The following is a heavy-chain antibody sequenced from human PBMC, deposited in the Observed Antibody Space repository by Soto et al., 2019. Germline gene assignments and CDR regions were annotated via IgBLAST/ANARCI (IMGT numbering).Heavy chain of an antibody. CDR1: GFTFSSYA. CDR3: AKDRLPDTVTVSGDY. Sequence: EVQLLESGGGLVQPGGSLRLSCAASGFTFSSYAMSWVRQAPGKGLEWVSAISGSGGSTYYADSVKGRFTISRDNCKNTLYLQMNSRRAEDTAVYYCAKDRLPDTVTVSGDYWGQGTLVTVSS. CDR2: ISGSGGST. J-gene: IGHJ4*02. V-gene: IGHV3-23*01. D-gene: IGHD4-17*01.